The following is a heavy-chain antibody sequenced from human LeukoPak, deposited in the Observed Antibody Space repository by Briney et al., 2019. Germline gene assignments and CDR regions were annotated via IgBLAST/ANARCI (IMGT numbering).Heavy chain of an antibody. Sequence: SETLSLTCTVSGGSVTSGLYYWSWIRQPPGKGLEWIGYIYYSGSTNYNPSLKSRVTISVDTSKNQFSLKLSSVTAADTAVYYCARILATVVTPDWYFDLWGRGTLVTVSS. CDR1: GGSVTSGLYY. V-gene: IGHV4-61*01. J-gene: IGHJ2*01. CDR3: ARILATVVTPDWYFDL. CDR2: IYYSGST. D-gene: IGHD4-23*01.